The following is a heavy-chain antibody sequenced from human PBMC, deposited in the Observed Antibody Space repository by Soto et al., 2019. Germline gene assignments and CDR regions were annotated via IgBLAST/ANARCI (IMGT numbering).Heavy chain of an antibody. CDR1: GFTFSSYW. Sequence: EVQRVESGGGLVQPGGSLRLSCAASGFTFSSYWMHWVRQAPGKGLVWVSRINSDGSSTSYADSVKGRFTISRDNAKNTRYVQMNSLRAEDTAVYYCVITSLVVAAATREDYWGQGTLVTVSS. CDR3: VITSLVVAAATREDY. J-gene: IGHJ4*02. CDR2: INSDGSST. V-gene: IGHV3-74*01. D-gene: IGHD2-15*01.